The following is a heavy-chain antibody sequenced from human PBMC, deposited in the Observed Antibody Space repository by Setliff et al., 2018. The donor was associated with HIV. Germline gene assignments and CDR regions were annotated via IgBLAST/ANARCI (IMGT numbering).Heavy chain of an antibody. CDR2: INYSGST. J-gene: IGHJ3*02. D-gene: IGHD1-7*01. V-gene: IGHV4-39*07. CDR1: GGSISTSSYY. CDR3: ARENSVRGFDI. Sequence: SETLSLTCTVSGGSISTSSYYWGWIRQPPGKGLEWIGSINYSGSTYYNPSLQSRVTISADTSKNRFSLKLSSVTAADTATYYCARENSVRGFDIWGQGTLVTVS.